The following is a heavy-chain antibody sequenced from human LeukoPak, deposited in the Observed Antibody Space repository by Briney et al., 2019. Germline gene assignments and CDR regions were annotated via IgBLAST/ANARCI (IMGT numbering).Heavy chain of an antibody. CDR2: INPNSGGT. J-gene: IGHJ4*02. Sequence: ASVKVSCKASGYTLTGYYMQWARQAPGQGLEWMGWINPNSGGTNYAQKFQGRVTMTRDTSISTAYMELSGLRSDDTAVYFCARGTRLGDYWGQGTLVTVSS. V-gene: IGHV1-2*02. CDR1: GYTLTGYY. D-gene: IGHD1-7*01. CDR3: ARGTRLGDY.